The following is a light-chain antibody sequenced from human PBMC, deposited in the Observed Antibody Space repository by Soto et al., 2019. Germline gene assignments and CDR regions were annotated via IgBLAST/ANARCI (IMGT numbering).Light chain of an antibody. Sequence: QSALTQPLSVSWSPGQSVTISCTGTRSDVGGYNYVSWYQQHPGKAPKIMIYDVTKRPAGVPDRFSGSRSGNTASLTISGLQAEDEADYYCCSYAGSYPYVFGTGTKVTVL. J-gene: IGLJ1*01. CDR3: CSYAGSYPYV. CDR1: RSDVGGYNY. V-gene: IGLV2-11*01. CDR2: DVT.